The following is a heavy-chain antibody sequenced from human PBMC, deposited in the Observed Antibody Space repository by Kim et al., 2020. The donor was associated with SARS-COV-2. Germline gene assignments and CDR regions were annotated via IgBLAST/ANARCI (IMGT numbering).Heavy chain of an antibody. D-gene: IGHD3-10*01. V-gene: IGHV3-23*01. CDR2: ISGSGGST. CDR1: GFTFGDYA. J-gene: IGHJ4*02. Sequence: GGSLRLSCAASGFTFGDYAMHWVRQAPGKGLEWVSGISGSGGSTYYADSVKGRFTISRDNSKNTLYLQMNSLRAEETAVYYCAKAFDTYYHDYWGQGTLVTISS. CDR3: AKAFDTYYHDY.